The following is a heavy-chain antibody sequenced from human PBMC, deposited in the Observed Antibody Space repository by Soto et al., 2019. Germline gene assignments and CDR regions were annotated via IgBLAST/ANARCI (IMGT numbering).Heavy chain of an antibody. V-gene: IGHV3-23*01. Sequence: GGSLRLSCAASGFIFSSYAMSWVRQAPGKGLEWVSAISGSGGSTYYADSVKGRFTISRDNSKNTLYLQMNSLRAEDTAVYNCAKDLGVGSSWNFDYWGQGALVTVSS. CDR3: AKDLGVGSSWNFDY. J-gene: IGHJ4*02. D-gene: IGHD6-13*01. CDR2: ISGSGGST. CDR1: GFIFSSYA.